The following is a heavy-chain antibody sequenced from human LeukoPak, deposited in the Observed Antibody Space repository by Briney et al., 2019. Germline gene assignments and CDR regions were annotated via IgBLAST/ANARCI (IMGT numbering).Heavy chain of an antibody. V-gene: IGHV6-1*01. Sequence: PQTLSLTCAISGDSVSSNSAAWNWIRQSPSRGLEWLGRTYYRSKWYDDYAVSVRSRITISPDTSKNQFSLQLSSVTPEDTAVYYCARVDQWPPSGWFDPWGQGIQVTVSS. CDR2: TYYRSKWYD. D-gene: IGHD6-19*01. J-gene: IGHJ5*02. CDR3: ARVDQWPPSGWFDP. CDR1: GDSVSSNSAA.